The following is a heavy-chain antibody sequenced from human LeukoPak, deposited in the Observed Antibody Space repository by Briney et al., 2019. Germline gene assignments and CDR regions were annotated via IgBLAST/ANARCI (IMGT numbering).Heavy chain of an antibody. CDR3: AKDIEVAITGHYLDL. D-gene: IGHD3-22*01. Sequence: PGGSLRLSCAASGFTFSSYAMSWVRQAPGQGLEWLSAISGSGFSTHYADSVKGRFTISRDNSKTTLFLQMNSLRAEDTALYYCAKDIEVAITGHYLDLWGRGTLVAVSS. J-gene: IGHJ2*01. CDR2: ISGSGFST. CDR1: GFTFSSYA. V-gene: IGHV3-23*01.